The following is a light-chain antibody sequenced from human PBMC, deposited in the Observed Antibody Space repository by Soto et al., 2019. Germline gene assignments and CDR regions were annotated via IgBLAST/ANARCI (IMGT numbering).Light chain of an antibody. Sequence: EIVLTQSPATLSLSPGERATLSCRASQSVSSDLAWYQQKRGQAPRLLIYDASNRATGIPARFSGSGSGTDFTLTISSLDPEDFAVYYCQQRSGRVTFGQGTRLEI. CDR3: QQRSGRVT. CDR1: QSVSSD. CDR2: DAS. J-gene: IGKJ5*01. V-gene: IGKV3-11*01.